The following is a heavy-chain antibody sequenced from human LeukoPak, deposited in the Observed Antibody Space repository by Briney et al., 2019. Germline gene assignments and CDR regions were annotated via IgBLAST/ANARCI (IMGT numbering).Heavy chain of an antibody. D-gene: IGHD4-17*01. CDR1: GFTFNNYA. V-gene: IGHV3-23*01. J-gene: IGHJ4*02. CDR3: AKGYDYGDYACGY. CDR2: ISGSGGTT. Sequence: GGSLRLSCAASGFTFNNYAMNWVRQAPGKGLEWVSVISGSGGTTYYADSVKGRFTISRDSSKNTLYPQMNSLRAEDTAVYYCAKGYDYGDYACGYWGQGTLVTVSS.